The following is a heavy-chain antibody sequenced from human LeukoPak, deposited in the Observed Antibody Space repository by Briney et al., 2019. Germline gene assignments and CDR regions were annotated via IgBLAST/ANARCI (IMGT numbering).Heavy chain of an antibody. J-gene: IGHJ4*02. CDR2: ISTTGGYT. D-gene: IGHD5-24*01. CDR1: GFSFSTYD. CDR3: AKKPATIKFPFDI. Sequence: GSLRLSCVGSGFSFSTYDMGWVRQTPGKGLEWVSAISTTGGYTEDADSVEGRFTISRDNSQNTLFLQMHSLRAEDTAVYYCAKKPATIKFPFDIWGQGTLVTVSP. V-gene: IGHV3-23*01.